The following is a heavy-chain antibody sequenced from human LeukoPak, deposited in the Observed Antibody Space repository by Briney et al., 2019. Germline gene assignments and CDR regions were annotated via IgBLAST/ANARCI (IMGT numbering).Heavy chain of an antibody. Sequence: PGGSLRLSCAASGFTFSNAWMSWVREGPGKGLGWVAVISYDGSNKYYADSVKGRFTISRDNSKNTLYLQMSSLSAEDTAVYYCARTTTPHYYGSGSYALGYWGQGTLVTVSS. CDR2: ISYDGSNK. D-gene: IGHD3-10*01. CDR1: GFTFSNAW. V-gene: IGHV3-30-3*01. CDR3: ARTTTPHYYGSGSYALGY. J-gene: IGHJ4*02.